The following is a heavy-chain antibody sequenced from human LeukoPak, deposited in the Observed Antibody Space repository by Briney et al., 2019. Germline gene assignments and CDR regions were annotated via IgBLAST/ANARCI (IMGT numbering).Heavy chain of an antibody. CDR3: ARESQTTVTTFDI. CDR1: GGSISNYY. V-gene: IGHV4-59*01. D-gene: IGHD4-17*01. CDR2: IYYSGST. J-gene: IGHJ3*02. Sequence: TSETLSLTCTVSGGSISNYYWSWIRQLPGKGLEWIGYIYYSGSTNYNPSLKSRVTISVDTSKNQFSLKLSSVTAADTAVYYCARESQTTVTTFDIWGQGTMVTVSS.